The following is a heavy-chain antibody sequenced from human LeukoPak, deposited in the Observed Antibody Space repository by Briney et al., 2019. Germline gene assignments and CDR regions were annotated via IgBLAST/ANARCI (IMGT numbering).Heavy chain of an antibody. D-gene: IGHD2-21*02. Sequence: ASVKVSCKASGYTFTGYYVHWVRQAPGQGLEWMGRINPNSGDTKYAQKFQGRVTMTRDTSISTAYMELSRLRSDDTAVYYCARDYCGGDCFPDYWGQGTLVTVSS. V-gene: IGHV1-2*06. CDR1: GYTFTGYY. CDR2: INPNSGDT. J-gene: IGHJ4*02. CDR3: ARDYCGGDCFPDY.